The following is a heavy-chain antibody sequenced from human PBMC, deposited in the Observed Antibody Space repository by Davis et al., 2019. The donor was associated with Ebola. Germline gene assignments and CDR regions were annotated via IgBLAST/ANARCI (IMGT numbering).Heavy chain of an antibody. J-gene: IGHJ6*02. CDR3: ARDLRVATPNYYYYGMDV. CDR1: GFTFSSYW. Sequence: GESLKISCAASGFTFSSYWMSWVRQAPGKGLEWVVNIKQDGSEKYYVDSVKGRFTISRDNAKNSLYLQMNSLRAEDTAVYYCARDLRVATPNYYYYGMDVWGQGTTVTVSS. D-gene: IGHD5-12*01. V-gene: IGHV3-7*01. CDR2: IKQDGSEK.